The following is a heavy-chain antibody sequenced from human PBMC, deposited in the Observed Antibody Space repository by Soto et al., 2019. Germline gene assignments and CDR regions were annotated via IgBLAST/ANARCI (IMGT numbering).Heavy chain of an antibody. CDR1: GFTFSGFA. CDR3: ANDITPDYKWDIDN. Sequence: DVQLVESGGGVVQPGGSLRFSCSASGFTFSGFAMKWVRQPQGQGLEWVSGIYGSGSKTFYADSVRGRFTISIDNSKNMLYLQLNSQRFEDTAVYYCANDITPDYKWDIDNWGRGTLVIVSS. D-gene: IGHD1-26*01. V-gene: IGHV3-23*04. J-gene: IGHJ4*02. CDR2: IYGSGSKT.